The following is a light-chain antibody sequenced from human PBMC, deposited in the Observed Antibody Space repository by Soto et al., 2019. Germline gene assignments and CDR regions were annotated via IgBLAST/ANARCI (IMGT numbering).Light chain of an antibody. CDR2: DAS. CDR3: QQRSNWPLYT. Sequence: EIVLTQSPATLSLSPGERATLSCRASKSVSSYLAWYQQKPGQAPRHLIYDASNRATGIPARFSGSGSGTDFTLTISSLEPEDFAVYYCQQRSNWPLYTFGQGTKLEIK. CDR1: KSVSSY. V-gene: IGKV3-11*01. J-gene: IGKJ2*01.